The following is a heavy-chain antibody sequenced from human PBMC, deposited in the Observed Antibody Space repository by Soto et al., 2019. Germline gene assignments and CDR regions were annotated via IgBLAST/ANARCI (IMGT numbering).Heavy chain of an antibody. Sequence: QVQLVESGGGVVQPGRSLRLSCAASGFTFSSYAMHWVRQAPGKGLEWVAVKSYDGSNKYYADSVKGRFTISRDNSKNTLYLQMNSLRAEDTAVYYCARDSAYYDFWSGYYDYWGQGTLVTVSS. CDR1: GFTFSSYA. V-gene: IGHV3-30-3*01. CDR3: ARDSAYYDFWSGYYDY. J-gene: IGHJ4*02. D-gene: IGHD3-3*01. CDR2: KSYDGSNK.